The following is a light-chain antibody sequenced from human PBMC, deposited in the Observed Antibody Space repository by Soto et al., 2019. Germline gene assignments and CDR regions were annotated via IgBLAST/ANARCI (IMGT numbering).Light chain of an antibody. V-gene: IGKV3-20*01. CDR1: QSVSSN. J-gene: IGKJ1*01. CDR3: QQYGNSPRT. CDR2: SAS. Sequence: IVMTQSPATLSVSPGERATLSCRASQSVSSNLAWYQQKPGQAPRLLIYSASSRATGIPARFSGSGSGTDFTLTISRLEPEDFAVYYCQQYGNSPRTFGQGTKVDIK.